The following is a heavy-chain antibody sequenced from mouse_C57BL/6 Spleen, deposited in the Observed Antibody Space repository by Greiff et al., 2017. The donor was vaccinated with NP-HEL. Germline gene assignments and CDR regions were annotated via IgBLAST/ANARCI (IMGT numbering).Heavy chain of an antibody. V-gene: IGHV1-69*01. CDR3: ARRVAGNKYYVDY. D-gene: IGHD4-1*01. Sequence: QVQLQQPGAELVMPGASVKLSCKASGYTFTSYWMHWVKQRPGQGLEWIGEIDPSDSYTNYNQKFKGKSTLTVDTSSSTAYMQLSSLTSEDSAVYYCARRVAGNKYYVDYWGQGTTVTVSS. CDR2: IDPSDSYT. CDR1: GYTFTSYW. J-gene: IGHJ2*01.